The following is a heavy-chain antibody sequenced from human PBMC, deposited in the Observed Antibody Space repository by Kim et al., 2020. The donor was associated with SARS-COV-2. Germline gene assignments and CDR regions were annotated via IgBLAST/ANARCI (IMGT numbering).Heavy chain of an antibody. D-gene: IGHD3-10*01. V-gene: IGHV4-34*01. J-gene: IGHJ3*02. CDR1: GGSFSGYY. CDR3: ARGGRYYPKGAAFDI. CDR2: INHSGST. Sequence: SETLSLTCAVYGGSFSGYYWSWIRQPPGKGLEWIGEINHSGSTNYNPSLKSRVTISVDTSKNQFSLKLSSVTAADTAVYYCARGGRYYPKGAAFDIWGQGTMVTVSS.